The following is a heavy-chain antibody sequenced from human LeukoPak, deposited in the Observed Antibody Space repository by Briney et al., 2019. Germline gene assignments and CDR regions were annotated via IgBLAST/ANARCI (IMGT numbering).Heavy chain of an antibody. CDR3: AGEAGYTYRDY. V-gene: IGHV3-21*01. CDR2: ISSSSSYI. D-gene: IGHD5-18*01. J-gene: IGHJ4*02. CDR1: GFTFSSYW. Sequence: GGSLRLSCAASGFTFSSYWMSWVRQAPGKGLEWVSSISSSSSYIYYADSVKGRFTISRDNAKNSLYLQMNSLRAEDTAVYYCAGEAGYTYRDYWGQGTLVTVSS.